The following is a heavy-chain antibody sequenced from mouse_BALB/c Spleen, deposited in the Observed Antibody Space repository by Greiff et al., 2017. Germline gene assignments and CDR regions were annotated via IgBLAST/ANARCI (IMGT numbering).Heavy chain of an antibody. CDR2: IWAGGST. V-gene: IGHV2-9*02. J-gene: IGHJ4*01. D-gene: IGHD4-1*01. CDR3: ARGGTGTFYAMDY. Sequence: QVQLQQSGPGLVAPSQSLSITCTVSGFSLTSYGVHWVRQPPGKGLEWLGVIWAGGSTNYNSALMSRLSISKDNSKSQVFLKMNSLQTDDTAMYYCARGGTGTFYAMDYWGQGTSVTVSS. CDR1: GFSLTSYG.